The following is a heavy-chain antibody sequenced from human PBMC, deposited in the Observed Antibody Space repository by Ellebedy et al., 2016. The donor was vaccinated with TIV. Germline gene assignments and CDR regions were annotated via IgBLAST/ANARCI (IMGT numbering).Heavy chain of an antibody. CDR2: LPYSGST. V-gene: IGHV4-31*02. J-gene: IGHJ5*02. CDR3: ARALTMVRGGGFDP. Sequence: WNRQHPGKGLERIGYLPYSGSTYYNPSLKSRVTISVDTSKNQFSLKLSSVTAADTAVYYCARALTMVRGGGFDPWGQGTLVTVYS. D-gene: IGHD3-10*01.